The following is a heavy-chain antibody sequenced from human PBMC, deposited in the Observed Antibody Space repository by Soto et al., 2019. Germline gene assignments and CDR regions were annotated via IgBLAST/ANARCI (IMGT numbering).Heavy chain of an antibody. CDR3: ARESRLSFHSYYYGMDV. J-gene: IGHJ6*02. Sequence: QVQLVESGGGVVQPGRSPRLSCAASGFTFSSYGMHWVRQAPGKGLEWVAVIWYDGSNKYYADSVKGRFTISRDNSKNTLYLQMNSLRAEDTAVYYCARESRLSFHSYYYGMDVWGQGTTVTVSS. CDR1: GFTFSSYG. D-gene: IGHD3-10*01. CDR2: IWYDGSNK. V-gene: IGHV3-33*01.